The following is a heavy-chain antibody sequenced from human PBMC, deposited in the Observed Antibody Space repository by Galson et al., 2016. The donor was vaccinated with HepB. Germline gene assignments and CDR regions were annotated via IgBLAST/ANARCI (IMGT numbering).Heavy chain of an antibody. CDR1: GFTFSSYS. Sequence: SLRLSCAASGFTFSSYSMNWVRQAPGKGLEWVSYISSSSSTIYYTDSVKGRFTISRDNAKNSLYLQMNSLRAEDTAVYYCARARGGRLLDYWGQGTLVTVSS. J-gene: IGHJ4*02. CDR3: ARARGGRLLDY. V-gene: IGHV3-48*01. D-gene: IGHD3-10*01. CDR2: ISSSSSTI.